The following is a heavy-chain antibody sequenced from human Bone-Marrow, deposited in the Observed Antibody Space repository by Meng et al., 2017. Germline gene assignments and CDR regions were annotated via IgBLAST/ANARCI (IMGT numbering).Heavy chain of an antibody. J-gene: IGHJ4*02. CDR3: ARGMQQWQRRQKNYFDY. V-gene: IGHV4-61*01. Sequence: SETLSLTCTVSGGSVSSGSYYWSWIRQPPGKGLEWIGYIYYGGSTNYNPSLKSRVTMSADTSNNQFSLKVRSVTAADTAVYYCARGMQQWQRRQKNYFDYWGQGTLVTVSS. D-gene: IGHD6-25*01. CDR2: IYYGGST. CDR1: GGSVSSGSYY.